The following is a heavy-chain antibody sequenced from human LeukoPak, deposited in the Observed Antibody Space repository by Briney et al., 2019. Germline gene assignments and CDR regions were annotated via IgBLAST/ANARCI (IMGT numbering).Heavy chain of an antibody. CDR1: GGSISSYY. D-gene: IGHD2-2*01. Sequence: PSETLSLTCTVSGGSISSYYWSWIRQPAGKGLEWIGRIYTSGSTNYNPSLKSRVTMSVDTSKNQFSLKLSSVTAADTAVYYCARGEGCSSTSCYLDYWGQGTLVTVSS. V-gene: IGHV4-4*07. J-gene: IGHJ4*02. CDR2: IYTSGST. CDR3: ARGEGCSSTSCYLDY.